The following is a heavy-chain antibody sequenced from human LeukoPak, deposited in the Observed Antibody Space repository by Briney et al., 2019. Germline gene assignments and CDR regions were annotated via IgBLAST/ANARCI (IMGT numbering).Heavy chain of an antibody. CDR1: GGTFSSYA. CDR3: ARRGSGSYLQPYFDY. V-gene: IGHV1-69*13. J-gene: IGHJ4*02. D-gene: IGHD1-26*01. Sequence: GASVKVSCKASGGTFSSYAISWVRQAPGQGLEWMGGIIPIFGTANYAQKFQGRVAITADESTSTADMELSSLRSEDTAVYYCARRGSGSYLQPYFDYWGQGTLVTVSS. CDR2: IIPIFGTA.